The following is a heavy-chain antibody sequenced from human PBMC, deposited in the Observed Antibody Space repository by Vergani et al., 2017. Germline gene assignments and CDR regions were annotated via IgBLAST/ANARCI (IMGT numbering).Heavy chain of an antibody. CDR1: GYTFTSYD. V-gene: IGHV1-8*01. J-gene: IGHJ4*02. CDR2: MNPNSGNT. D-gene: IGHD3-3*01. Sequence: QVQLVQSGAEVKKPGASVKVSCKASGYTFTSYDIHWVRQATGQVLEWMGWMNPNSGNTSYAQKFQGRVTMTRNTSISTAYMELSSLRSEDTAVYYCARMNYDCWSGYLQPATYWGQGTLVTVSS. CDR3: ARMNYDCWSGYLQPATY.